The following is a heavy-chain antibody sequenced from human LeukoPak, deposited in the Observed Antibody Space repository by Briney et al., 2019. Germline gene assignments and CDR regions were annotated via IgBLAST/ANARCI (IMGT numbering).Heavy chain of an antibody. Sequence: ASVKVSCKASGFTFTSSAMQWVRQARGQRLEWIGWIVVGSGNTNYAQKFQERVTITRDMSTSTAYMELSSLRSEDTAVYYCAAARFGYYYDSSGEYNWFDPWGQGTLVTVSS. D-gene: IGHD3-22*01. J-gene: IGHJ5*02. CDR3: AAARFGYYYDSSGEYNWFDP. CDR1: GFTFTSSA. CDR2: IVVGSGNT. V-gene: IGHV1-58*02.